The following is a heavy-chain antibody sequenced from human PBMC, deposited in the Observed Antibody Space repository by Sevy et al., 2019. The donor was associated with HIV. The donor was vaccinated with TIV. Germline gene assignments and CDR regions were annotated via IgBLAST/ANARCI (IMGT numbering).Heavy chain of an antibody. Sequence: GGSLRLSCEASGFSVDDYAMHWVRQVPGRGLEWVSGISWNGDIIGYADSVKGRFTISRDNAGNSLYLQMNSLKTEDTAFYYCAQDRRDLLRYFVSWGQGTQVTVSS. J-gene: IGHJ4*02. CDR1: GFSVDDYA. V-gene: IGHV3-9*01. CDR2: ISWNGDII. D-gene: IGHD3-9*01. CDR3: AQDRRDLLRYFVS.